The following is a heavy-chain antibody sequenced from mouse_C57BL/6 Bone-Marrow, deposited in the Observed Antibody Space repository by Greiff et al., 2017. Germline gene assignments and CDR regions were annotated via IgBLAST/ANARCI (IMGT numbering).Heavy chain of an antibody. Sequence: QVQLQQPGAELVMPGASVKLSCKASGYTFTSYWMHWVKQRPGQGLEWIGEIDPSDNYTNYNQKFKGKSTLTVDKSSSTAYMQLSSLTSEDSAVYYCARTAYYSNYGAMDYWGQGTSVTVSS. CDR1: GYTFTSYW. D-gene: IGHD2-5*01. CDR2: IDPSDNYT. CDR3: ARTAYYSNYGAMDY. V-gene: IGHV1-69*01. J-gene: IGHJ4*01.